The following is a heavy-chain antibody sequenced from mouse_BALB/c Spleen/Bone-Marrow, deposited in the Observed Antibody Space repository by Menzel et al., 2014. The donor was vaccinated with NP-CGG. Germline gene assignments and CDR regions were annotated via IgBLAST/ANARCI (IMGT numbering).Heavy chain of an antibody. V-gene: IGHV5-17*02. CDR2: ISSGSSTI. D-gene: IGHD1-1*01. Sequence: EVQVVESGGGLVQPGGSRKLSCAASGFTFSSFGMHWVRQAPEKGLEWVAYISSGSSTIYYADTVKGRFTISRDNPKNTLFLQMTSLRSEDTAMYYCARSISHYYGSNWYFDVWAQGPRSPSPQ. CDR3: ARSISHYYGSNWYFDV. CDR1: GFTFSSFG. J-gene: IGHJ1*01.